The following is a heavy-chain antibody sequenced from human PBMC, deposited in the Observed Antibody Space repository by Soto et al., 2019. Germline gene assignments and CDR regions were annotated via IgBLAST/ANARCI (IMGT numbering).Heavy chain of an antibody. D-gene: IGHD1-26*01. V-gene: IGHV3-74*01. CDR1: GFTFSGYW. CDR3: ARVGATTWR. Sequence: GGSLRLSCAASGFTFSGYWMHWVGQVPGKGLVWVSRINSDGSITGYADSVKGRFTISRENAKNTLYLQMSNLRVEDTAVYFCARVGATTWRWGQGTLVTVSS. CDR2: INSDGSIT. J-gene: IGHJ4*02.